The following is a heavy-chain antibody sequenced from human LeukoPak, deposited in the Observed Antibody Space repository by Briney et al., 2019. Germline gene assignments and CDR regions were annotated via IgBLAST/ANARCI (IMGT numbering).Heavy chain of an antibody. CDR1: GGSFSGYY. D-gene: IGHD6-13*01. J-gene: IGHJ4*02. V-gene: IGHV4-34*01. CDR3: ARLEEQQLYYFDY. Sequence: SETLSLTCAVYGGSFSGYYWSWIRQPPGKGLEWIGEINHSGSTNYNPSLKSRVTISVDTSKNQFSLKLSSVTAADTAVYYCARLEEQQLYYFDYWGQGTLVTVSS. CDR2: INHSGST.